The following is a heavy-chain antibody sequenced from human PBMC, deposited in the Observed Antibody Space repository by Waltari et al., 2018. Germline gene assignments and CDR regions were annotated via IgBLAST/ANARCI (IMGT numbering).Heavy chain of an antibody. J-gene: IGHJ5*02. CDR3: ALRYCTTTSCYGGGFDP. CDR1: GFTLTRYW. Sequence: EVQLVESGGGLVQPGGSLRLSCAASGFTLTRYWMHWVRQAPGKGLGGVSGIRGDGSLTTYADSVKGRFTVSRDNTRNAMYMEMNSLRGEDTAVYYCALRYCTTTSCYGGGFDPWGQGTLVTVSS. D-gene: IGHD2-2*01. CDR2: IRGDGSLT. V-gene: IGHV3-74*01.